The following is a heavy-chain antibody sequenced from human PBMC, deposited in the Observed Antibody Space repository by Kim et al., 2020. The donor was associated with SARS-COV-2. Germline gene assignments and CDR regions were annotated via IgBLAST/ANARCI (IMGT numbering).Heavy chain of an antibody. V-gene: IGHV3-66*02. CDR3: ARVGYSSGWFRA. CDR1: GFTVNSNY. J-gene: IGHJ5*02. D-gene: IGHD6-19*01. Sequence: GGSLRLSCAASGFTVNSNYMSWVRQAPGKGLECVSVIQSGTKAYYADSVKGRFTISRDNSKNTIYLEMNSLRPEDTAMYYCARVGYSSGWFRAWGQGALVTVSS. CDR2: IQSGTKA.